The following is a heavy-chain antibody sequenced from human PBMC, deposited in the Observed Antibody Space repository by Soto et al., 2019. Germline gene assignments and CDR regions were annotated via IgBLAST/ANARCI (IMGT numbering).Heavy chain of an antibody. CDR1: GFNFNSYT. CDR2: ISSSGYI. CDR3: ARHCSGGSCYRGMDV. Sequence: GGSLRLSCAASGFNFNSYTINWVRQAPGKRLEWLSSISSSGYIFSTDSVRGRFTISRDNAKNSVYLQINSLRAEDTAVYFCARHCSGGSCYRGMDVWGQGTTVTVSS. J-gene: IGHJ6*02. D-gene: IGHD2-15*01. V-gene: IGHV3-21*01.